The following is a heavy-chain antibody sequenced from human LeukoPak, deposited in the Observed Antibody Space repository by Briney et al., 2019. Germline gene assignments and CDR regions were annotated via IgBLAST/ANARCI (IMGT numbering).Heavy chain of an antibody. V-gene: IGHV3-30*02. CDR3: AKFCGGDCYSMWGAFDI. D-gene: IGHD2-21*01. CDR1: GFTFSSYG. CDR2: IRYDGSNK. Sequence: GGSLRLSCAASGFTFSSYGMHWVRQAPGKGLEWVAFIRYDGSNKYYADSVKGRFTISRDNTKNTLYLQMNSLRAEDTAVYYCAKFCGGDCYSMWGAFDIWGQGTRVTVSS. J-gene: IGHJ3*02.